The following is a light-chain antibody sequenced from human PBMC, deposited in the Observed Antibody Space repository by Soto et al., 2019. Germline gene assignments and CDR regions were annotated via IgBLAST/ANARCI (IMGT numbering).Light chain of an antibody. J-gene: IGKJ1*01. CDR3: QQYNNWPRT. V-gene: IGKV3-15*01. CDR2: GAS. Sequence: EIVMTQSPATLSVSPGERATLSCRASQSVSSNLAWYQRKPGQAPRLLIYGASTRATGIPARFSGSGSGTEFTLTISSLQSXXFAVYYCQQYNNWPRTFGQGTKVEIK. CDR1: QSVSSN.